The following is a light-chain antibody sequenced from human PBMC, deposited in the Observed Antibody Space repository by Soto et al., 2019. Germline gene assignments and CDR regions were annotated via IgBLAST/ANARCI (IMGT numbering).Light chain of an antibody. CDR3: QTWGSGPNWV. Sequence: QPVLTQSPSASASLGASVKLTCTLSSGHSSYAIAWHQQQPEKGPRYLMKLNSDGSHSKGDGIPDRFSGSSSRAERYLTISSLQSEDEADYYCQTWGSGPNWVFGGGTKVTVL. CDR2: LNSDGSH. J-gene: IGLJ3*02. V-gene: IGLV4-69*01. CDR1: SGHSSYA.